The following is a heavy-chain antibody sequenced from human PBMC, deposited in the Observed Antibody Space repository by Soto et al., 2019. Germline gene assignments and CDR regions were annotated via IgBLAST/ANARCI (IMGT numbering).Heavy chain of an antibody. D-gene: IGHD6-13*01. Sequence: PSETLSLTCTVSGGSISSYYWSWIRQPPGKGLEWIGYIYYSGSTNYNPSLKSRVTISVDTSKNQFSLKLSSVTAADTAVYYCARDVSFSSSWQQESGPLNWFDPWGQGTLVT. CDR3: ARDVSFSSSWQQESGPLNWFDP. CDR2: IYYSGST. J-gene: IGHJ5*02. CDR1: GGSISSYY. V-gene: IGHV4-59*01.